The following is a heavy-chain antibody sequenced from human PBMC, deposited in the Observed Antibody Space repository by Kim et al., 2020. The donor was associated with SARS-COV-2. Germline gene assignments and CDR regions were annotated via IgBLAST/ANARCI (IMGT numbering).Heavy chain of an antibody. J-gene: IGHJ4*02. D-gene: IGHD6-6*01. V-gene: IGHV1-8*01. Sequence: NTGYAQKFQGGVTMTRNTSISTAYMGLSSLRSGDTAVYYCARGRSSSVDYWGQGTLVTVSS. CDR2: NT. CDR3: ARGRSSSVDY.